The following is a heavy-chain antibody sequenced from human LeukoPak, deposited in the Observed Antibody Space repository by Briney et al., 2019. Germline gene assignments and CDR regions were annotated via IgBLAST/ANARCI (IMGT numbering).Heavy chain of an antibody. CDR2: INPNSGGT. D-gene: IGHD5-12*01. Sequence: GASVKVSCKASGYTFTGYYMHWVRQAPGQGLEWMGWINPNSGGTNYAQKFQGRVTMTRDTSISTAYMELSRLRSDDTAVYYCARGSWGYDFGYFDYWGQGTLVTVSS. CDR1: GYTFTGYY. J-gene: IGHJ4*02. CDR3: ARGSWGYDFGYFDY. V-gene: IGHV1-2*02.